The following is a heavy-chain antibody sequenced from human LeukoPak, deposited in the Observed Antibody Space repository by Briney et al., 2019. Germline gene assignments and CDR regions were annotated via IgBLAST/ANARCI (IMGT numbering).Heavy chain of an antibody. J-gene: IGHJ3*02. CDR2: ISSSSTYI. CDR1: TFTLSSYT. D-gene: IGHD4/OR15-4a*01. CDR3: ARVRFAGPQAFDI. Sequence: GGSLRLSCAASTFTLSSYTMNWVRQAPGKGLEWVSSISSSSTYINYADSVKGRFTISRDNAKNSMALQMNSLRAEDTAVYYCARVRFAGPQAFDIWGQGAMVTVAS. V-gene: IGHV3-21*01.